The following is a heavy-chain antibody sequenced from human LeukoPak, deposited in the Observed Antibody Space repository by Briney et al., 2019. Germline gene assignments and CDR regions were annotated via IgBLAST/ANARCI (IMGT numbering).Heavy chain of an antibody. D-gene: IGHD4-23*01. J-gene: IGHJ3*02. V-gene: IGHV3-43*01. Sequence: PGGSLRLSCAASGFTFDDYTMHWVRQAPGKGLEWVSLISWDGGSTYYADSVKGRFTISRDNSKNSLYLQMNSLRAEDTAVYYCARVGYGGNFDAFDIWGQGTMVTVSS. CDR1: GFTFDDYT. CDR3: ARVGYGGNFDAFDI. CDR2: ISWDGGST.